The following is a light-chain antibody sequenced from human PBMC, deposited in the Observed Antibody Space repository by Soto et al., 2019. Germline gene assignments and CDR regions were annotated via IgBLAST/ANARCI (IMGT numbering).Light chain of an antibody. CDR2: RAS. CDR3: QHYNDYSRV. V-gene: IGKV1-5*03. Sequence: DIQMTQSPSTLSASIGDTVTITCRTSQSVDTWLAWYQHKAGKAPKLLIYRASSLATGVPSRFSGSGSGTAFTLTITSLQTDDFETYYCQHYNDYSRVFGQGTQVEIK. CDR1: QSVDTW. J-gene: IGKJ1*01.